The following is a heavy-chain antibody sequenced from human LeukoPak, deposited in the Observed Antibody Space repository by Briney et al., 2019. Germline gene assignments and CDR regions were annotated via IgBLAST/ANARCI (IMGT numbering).Heavy chain of an antibody. Sequence: GGSLRLSCAASGFTFSTYWMHWVRQAPGKGLEWVSAISGSGGSTYYADSVKGRFTISRDNPKNSLFLQMNSLRAEDTAIYYCARGSAAFGSGSFYRHFDSWGQGTLVIVSS. J-gene: IGHJ4*02. D-gene: IGHD3-10*01. CDR1: GFTFSTYW. CDR3: ARGSAAFGSGSFYRHFDS. CDR2: ISGSGGST. V-gene: IGHV3-23*01.